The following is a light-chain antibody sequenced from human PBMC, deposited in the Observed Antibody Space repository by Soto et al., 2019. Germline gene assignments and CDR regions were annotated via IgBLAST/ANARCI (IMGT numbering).Light chain of an antibody. Sequence: QAASVSESLGQSITISCSGTNSDIGGHNFVSWHQQLPGKTPKVLIYGVSNRPSGISNRFSGSKSGNTASLTISGLQAEDEADYYCSSYTFSNTWVFGGGTKLTVL. CDR2: GVS. CDR1: NSDIGGHNF. CDR3: SSYTFSNTWV. J-gene: IGLJ3*02. V-gene: IGLV2-14*01.